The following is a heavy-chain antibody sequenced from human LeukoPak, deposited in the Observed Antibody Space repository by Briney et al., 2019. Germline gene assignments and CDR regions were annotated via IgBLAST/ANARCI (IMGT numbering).Heavy chain of an antibody. CDR3: ARQMNTVTADY. Sequence: ASETLSLTCTVSGGSISSSSYFWGWIRQPPGKGLEWIGSIFYSGSTYYNPSFNSRVTISIDTSKNQFSLRLSSVTAADTAVYYCARQMNTVTADYWGQGTLVTVSS. CDR2: IFYSGST. J-gene: IGHJ4*02. D-gene: IGHD4-17*01. V-gene: IGHV4-39*01. CDR1: GGSISSSSYF.